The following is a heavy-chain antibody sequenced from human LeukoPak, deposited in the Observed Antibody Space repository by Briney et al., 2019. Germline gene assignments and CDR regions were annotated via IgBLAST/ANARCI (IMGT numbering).Heavy chain of an antibody. D-gene: IGHD3-10*01. CDR1: GFTFSDYY. CDR3: ARDRSGYGSGSSNAFDI. V-gene: IGHV3-11*01. J-gene: IGHJ3*02. Sequence: PGESLRLSCAASGFTFSDYYMSWIRQAPGKGLEGVSYISSSGSTIYYADSVKGRFTISRDNAKNSLYLQMNSLRAEDTAVYYCARDRSGYGSGSSNAFDIWGQGTMVTVSS. CDR2: ISSSGSTI.